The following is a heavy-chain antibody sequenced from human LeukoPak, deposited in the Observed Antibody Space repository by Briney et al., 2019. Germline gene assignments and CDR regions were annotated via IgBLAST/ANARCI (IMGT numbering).Heavy chain of an antibody. V-gene: IGHV4-39*01. Sequence: SETLSLTCTASGGSISSSSYYWGWIRQPPGKGLEWIGSIYYSGSTYYNPSLKSRVTISVDTSKNQFSLKLSSVTAADTAVYYCARRERTYYYDSSGYFVDVWGQGTTVTVSS. CDR2: IYYSGST. D-gene: IGHD3-22*01. J-gene: IGHJ6*02. CDR1: GGSISSSSYY. CDR3: ARRERTYYYDSSGYFVDV.